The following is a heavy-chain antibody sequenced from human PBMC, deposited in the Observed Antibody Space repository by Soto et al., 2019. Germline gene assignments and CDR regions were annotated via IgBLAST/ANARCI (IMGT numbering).Heavy chain of an antibody. CDR3: ARGLVVPAGIRYYYYRMDV. J-gene: IGHJ6*02. Sequence: QVQLVQSGAEVKKPGSSVKVSCKASGGTFSNYAISWVRQAPGQGLEWMGGIIPIFNTANYAQKFQGRVTITADKSTSTAYIELSSLRSEDTDVHYCARGLVVPAGIRYYYYRMDVWGQGTTVTVSS. D-gene: IGHD2-2*01. V-gene: IGHV1-69*06. CDR2: IIPIFNTA. CDR1: GGTFSNYA.